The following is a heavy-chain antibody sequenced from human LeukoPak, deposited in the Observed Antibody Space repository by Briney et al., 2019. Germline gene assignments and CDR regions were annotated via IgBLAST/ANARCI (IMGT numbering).Heavy chain of an antibody. CDR3: AKDTGFFDGFDV. J-gene: IGHJ3*01. CDR2: ISWNSGSI. V-gene: IGHV3-9*01. D-gene: IGHD3-10*01. Sequence: GGSLRLSCAATGFTFDDYAMHWVRQVPRKGLEWVSGISWNSGSIGYADSVKGRFTISRDNSKNSLYLQMDSLRVEDTALYYCAKDTGFFDGFDVWGQGTMVAVSS. CDR1: GFTFDDYA.